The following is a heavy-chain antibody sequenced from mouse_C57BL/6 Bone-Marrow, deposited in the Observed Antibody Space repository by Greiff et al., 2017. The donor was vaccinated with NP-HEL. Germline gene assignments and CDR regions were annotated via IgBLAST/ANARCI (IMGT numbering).Heavy chain of an antibody. D-gene: IGHD1-1*01. J-gene: IGHJ1*03. V-gene: IGHV1-19*01. CDR2: INPYNGGT. Sequence: EVKLMESGPVLVKPGASVKMSCKASGYTFTDYYMNWVKQSPGKSLEWIGVINPYNGGTSYNQKFKGKATLTVDKSSSTAYMELNSLTSEDSAVYYWAITFHVWGTGTTVTVSS. CDR1: GYTFTDYY. CDR3: AITFHV.